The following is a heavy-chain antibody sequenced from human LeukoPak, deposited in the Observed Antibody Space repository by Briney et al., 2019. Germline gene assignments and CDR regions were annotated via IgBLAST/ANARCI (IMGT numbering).Heavy chain of an antibody. CDR3: AREAGDFDYYGMDV. J-gene: IGHJ6*02. Sequence: GGSLRLSCAASGFTFSRYDMHWVRQAPGKGLEWVAFTSYDGTNKYYADSVKGRFTISRDNSENTLYLQVNSLRAEDTAVYYCAREAGDFDYYGMDVWGQGTTVTVSS. D-gene: IGHD4-17*01. CDR1: GFTFSRYD. V-gene: IGHV3-33*05. CDR2: TSYDGTNK.